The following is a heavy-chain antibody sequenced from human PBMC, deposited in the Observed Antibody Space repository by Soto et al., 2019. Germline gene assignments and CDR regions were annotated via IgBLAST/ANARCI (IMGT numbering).Heavy chain of an antibody. V-gene: IGHV5-10-1*01. CDR1: GYSFAGYW. J-gene: IGHJ4*02. CDR2: IDPSDSQT. D-gene: IGHD3-22*01. Sequence: PGESLKISCKGSGYSFAGYWITWVRQKPGKCLEWMGRIDPSDSQTYYSPSFRGHVTISATKSITTVFLQWSSLRASDTAMYYCARQIYDSDTGPNFQYYFDSWGQGTPVTVPS. CDR3: ARQIYDSDTGPNFQYYFDS.